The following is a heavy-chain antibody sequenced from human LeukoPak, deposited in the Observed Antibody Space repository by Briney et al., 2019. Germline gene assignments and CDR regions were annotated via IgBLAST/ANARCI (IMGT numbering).Heavy chain of an antibody. CDR3: ARERYYYDSSGGARFDY. CDR2: IHSSGST. CDR1: GGSFSGYY. D-gene: IGHD3-22*01. Sequence: TSETLSLTCAVYGGSFSGYYWSWIRQPAGKGLEWIGRIHSSGSTYYNPSLKSRVTMSVDTSKNQFSLKLSSVTAADTATYYCARERYYYDSSGGARFDYWGQGTLVTVSS. J-gene: IGHJ4*02. V-gene: IGHV4-4*07.